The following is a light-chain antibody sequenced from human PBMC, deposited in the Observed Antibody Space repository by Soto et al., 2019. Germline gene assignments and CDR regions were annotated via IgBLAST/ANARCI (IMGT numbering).Light chain of an antibody. CDR2: DVT. Sequence: QSALTQPASVSGSPGQSITISCTGTSSDVGAYDFVSWYQHSPGKAPKLVTFDVTHRPPGISDRFSGSKSANTASLTISGLQAADEADYYCTSLTSSGTWVFGGGTKLTVL. J-gene: IGLJ3*02. CDR3: TSLTSSGTWV. CDR1: SSDVGAYDF. V-gene: IGLV2-14*01.